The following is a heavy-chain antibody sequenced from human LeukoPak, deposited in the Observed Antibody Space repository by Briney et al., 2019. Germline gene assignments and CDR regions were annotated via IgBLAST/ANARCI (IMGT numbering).Heavy chain of an antibody. CDR1: GVIASSNH. V-gene: IGHV3-66*01. Sequence: GGSLRLSCAASGVIASSNHMSWVRQAPGKGLEWVSVIYSGGSTYYADSVKGRFTIPRDNSKNTLYLQMNSLRAEDTAVYYCARAGLPPIFDYWGQGPLVTVSS. CDR2: IYSGGST. CDR3: ARAGLPPIFDY. J-gene: IGHJ4*02.